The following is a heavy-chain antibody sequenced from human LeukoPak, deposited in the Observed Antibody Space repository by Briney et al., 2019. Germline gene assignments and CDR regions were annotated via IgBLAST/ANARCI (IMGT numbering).Heavy chain of an antibody. D-gene: IGHD3-16*01. CDR3: ARDGLRLRLGELPLNPYYFDY. Sequence: GGSLRLSCAASGFTFNDYGMSWVGQAPGKGLEWCSGINWNGGSTGYADSVKGRFAISRDNAKNSLYLQMNSLRAEDTALYYCARDGLRLRLGELPLNPYYFDYWGQGTLVTVSS. J-gene: IGHJ4*02. CDR2: INWNGGST. CDR1: GFTFNDYG. V-gene: IGHV3-20*04.